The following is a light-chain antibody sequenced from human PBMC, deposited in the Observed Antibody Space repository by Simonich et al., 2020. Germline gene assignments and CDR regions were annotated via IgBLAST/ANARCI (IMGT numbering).Light chain of an antibody. J-gene: IGKJ2*01. CDR3: QQYYSTPYT. CDR1: QSVLYSSNNKNY. V-gene: IGKV4-1*01. Sequence: DIVMTQSPDSLAVSLGERATINYKSSQSVLYSSNNKNYLAWYQKKPGQPPKLLIYWASTRESGVRDRFSGSGSGTEFTLTISSLQAEDVAVYYCQQYYSTPYTFGQGTKLEIK. CDR2: WAS.